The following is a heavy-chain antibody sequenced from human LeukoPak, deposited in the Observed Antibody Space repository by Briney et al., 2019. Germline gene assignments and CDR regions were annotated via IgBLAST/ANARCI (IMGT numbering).Heavy chain of an antibody. Sequence: GASVKVSCKASGYTFTSYGISWVRQAPGQGLEWMGGIIPIFGTANYAQKFQGRVTITTDESTSTAYMELSSLRSEDTAVYYCARDRGCSSTSCSDAFDIWGQGTMVTVSS. V-gene: IGHV1-69*05. J-gene: IGHJ3*02. CDR1: GYTFTSYG. CDR3: ARDRGCSSTSCSDAFDI. D-gene: IGHD2-2*01. CDR2: IIPIFGTA.